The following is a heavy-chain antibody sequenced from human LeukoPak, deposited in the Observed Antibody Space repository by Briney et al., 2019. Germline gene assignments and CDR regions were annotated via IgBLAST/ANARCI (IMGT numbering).Heavy chain of an antibody. Sequence: GGSLRLSCAASGFTFSSYAMSWVRQAPGKGLEWVSAISGGGGSTYYADSVKGRFTISRDNSKNTLYLQMNSLRAEDTAVYYCARDRRTVGATTSDYWGQGTLVTVSS. CDR2: ISGGGGST. CDR1: GFTFSSYA. D-gene: IGHD1-26*01. CDR3: ARDRRTVGATTSDY. V-gene: IGHV3-23*01. J-gene: IGHJ4*02.